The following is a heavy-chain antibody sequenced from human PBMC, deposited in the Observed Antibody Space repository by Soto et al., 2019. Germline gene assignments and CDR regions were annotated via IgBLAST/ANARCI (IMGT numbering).Heavy chain of an antibody. J-gene: IGHJ6*02. Sequence: QVQLVQSGAEVKKPGSSVKVSCKASGGSLSNYGISWVRQAPGQGLVWMGAIIPDFGTPNYAQKFQDRVTITADESTTTIYMEVRRMTSEDTAVYYCARGDATKIVVTTYYAMDVWGQGTTVTVSS. CDR2: IIPDFGTP. D-gene: IGHD3-22*01. CDR1: GGSLSNYG. CDR3: ARGDATKIVVTTYYAMDV. V-gene: IGHV1-69*12.